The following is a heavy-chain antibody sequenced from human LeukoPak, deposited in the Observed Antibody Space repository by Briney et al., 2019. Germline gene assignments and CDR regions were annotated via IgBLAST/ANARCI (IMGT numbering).Heavy chain of an antibody. CDR1: GGSISSYY. J-gene: IGHJ4*02. CDR3: ARSYIAVAGTFDY. Sequence: SETLSLTCTVSGGSISSYYWSWIRQPPGKGLEWIGYIYYSGSTNYNPSLKSRVTISVDTSKNQFSLKLSSVTAADTAVYYCARSYIAVAGTFDYWGQGTLVTVSS. CDR2: IYYSGST. V-gene: IGHV4-59*01. D-gene: IGHD6-19*01.